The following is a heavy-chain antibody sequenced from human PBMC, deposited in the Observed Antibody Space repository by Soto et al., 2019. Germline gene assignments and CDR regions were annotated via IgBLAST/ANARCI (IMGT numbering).Heavy chain of an antibody. Sequence: QVQLVQSGAEVKKPGSSVKVSCKASGGTFSSYAISWVRQAPGQGLEWMGGIIPIFGTANYAQKFQGGVTITADESTSTAYMELSSLRSEDRAVYYCARTSSIAARYYYYGMDVWGQGTTVTVSS. CDR2: IIPIFGTA. CDR1: GGTFSSYA. CDR3: ARTSSIAARYYYYGMDV. J-gene: IGHJ6*02. V-gene: IGHV1-69*01. D-gene: IGHD6-6*01.